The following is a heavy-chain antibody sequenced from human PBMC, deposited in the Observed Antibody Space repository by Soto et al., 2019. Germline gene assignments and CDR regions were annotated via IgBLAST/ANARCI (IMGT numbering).Heavy chain of an antibody. Sequence: SLTCTVSGGSISSGDYYWSWIRQPPGKGLEWIGYIYYSGSTYYNPSLKSRVTISVDTSKNQFSLKLSSVTAADTAVYYCARDQSYDFWSGYYAVVDWGQGTLVTVSS. D-gene: IGHD3-3*01. CDR1: GGSISSGDYY. CDR3: ARDQSYDFWSGYYAVVD. V-gene: IGHV4-30-4*01. CDR2: IYYSGST. J-gene: IGHJ4*02.